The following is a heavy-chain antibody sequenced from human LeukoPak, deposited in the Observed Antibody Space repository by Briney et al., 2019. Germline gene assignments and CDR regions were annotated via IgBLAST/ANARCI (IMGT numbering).Heavy chain of an antibody. CDR2: INPNSGGT. D-gene: IGHD6-6*01. CDR3: ARVWGGGIAAPRH. Sequence: GASVKVSCKASGYTFTGHYMHWVRQAPGQGLEWMGWINPNSGGTNYAQKFQGRVTMPRDTSISTAYMELSRLRSDDTAVYYCARVWGGGIAAPRHWGQGTLVTVSS. CDR1: GYTFTGHY. V-gene: IGHV1-2*02. J-gene: IGHJ4*02.